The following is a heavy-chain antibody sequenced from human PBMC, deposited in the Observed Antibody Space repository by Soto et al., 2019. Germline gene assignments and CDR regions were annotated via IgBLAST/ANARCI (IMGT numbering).Heavy chain of an antibody. V-gene: IGHV3-30-3*01. D-gene: IGHD6-6*01. CDR3: ARHGIGARKYPYRNLDV. J-gene: IGHJ6*02. Sequence: QVQLVESGGGVVQPGRSLRLSCAASGFTFTDHAIHWVRQAPGRGLEWVALISPDGSSKYFADSVKGRFTVSRDNYKNTLSLHMNSLRTEDTAVYYCARHGIGARKYPYRNLDVWGQGTKVPVSS. CDR2: ISPDGSSK. CDR1: GFTFTDHA.